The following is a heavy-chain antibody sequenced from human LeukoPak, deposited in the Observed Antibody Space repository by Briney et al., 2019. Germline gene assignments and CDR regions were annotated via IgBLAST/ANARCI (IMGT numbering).Heavy chain of an antibody. Sequence: PSETLSLTCTVSGYSISSGYYWGWIRQPPGKGLEWIGRIYTSGSTNYNPSLKSRVTMSVDTSKNQFSLKLSSVTAADTAVYYCARGLWFGDENPPYFDYWGQGILVTVSS. CDR3: ARGLWFGDENPPYFDY. CDR1: GYSISSGYY. CDR2: IYTSGST. J-gene: IGHJ4*02. D-gene: IGHD3-10*01. V-gene: IGHV4-38-2*02.